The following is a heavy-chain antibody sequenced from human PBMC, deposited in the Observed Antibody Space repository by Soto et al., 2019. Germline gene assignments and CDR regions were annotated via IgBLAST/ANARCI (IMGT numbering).Heavy chain of an antibody. D-gene: IGHD4-17*01. CDR1: GGSISSYY. V-gene: IGHV4-59*01. J-gene: IGHJ5*02. CDR3: ARVDHNDYGNNWFDP. CDR2: IYYSGST. Sequence: SETLSLTCTVSGGSISSYYWSWIRQPPVKGLEWIGYIYYSGSTNYNPSLKSRVTISVDTSKNQFSLKLSSVTATDTAVYYCARVDHNDYGNNWFDPWGQGTLVTVSS.